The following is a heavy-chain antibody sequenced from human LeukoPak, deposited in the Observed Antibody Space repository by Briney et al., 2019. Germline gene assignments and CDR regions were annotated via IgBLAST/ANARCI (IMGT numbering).Heavy chain of an antibody. CDR3: ARGPYSSSWSMDY. CDR1: GFTFSSYA. D-gene: IGHD6-13*01. J-gene: IGHJ4*02. CDR2: IYTSGST. Sequence: GSLRLSCAASGFTFSSYAMSWIRQPAGKGLEWIGRIYTSGSTNYNPSLKSRVTISVDTSKNQFSLKLSSVTAADTAVYYCARGPYSSSWSMDYWGQGTLVTVSS. V-gene: IGHV4-4*07.